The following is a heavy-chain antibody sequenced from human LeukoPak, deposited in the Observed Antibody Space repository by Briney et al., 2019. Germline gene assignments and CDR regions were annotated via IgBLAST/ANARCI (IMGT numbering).Heavy chain of an antibody. CDR1: GFTFSSYS. J-gene: IGHJ4*02. CDR2: ISSSSSYI. Sequence: GGSLRLSCAASGFTFSSYSMNWVRQAPGKGLEWVSSISSSSSYIYYADSVKGRFTISRDNAKNSLYLQMNSLRAEDTAVYYCARGPGGYQLLVNFDYWGQGTLVTVSS. D-gene: IGHD2-2*01. CDR3: ARGPGGYQLLVNFDY. V-gene: IGHV3-21*01.